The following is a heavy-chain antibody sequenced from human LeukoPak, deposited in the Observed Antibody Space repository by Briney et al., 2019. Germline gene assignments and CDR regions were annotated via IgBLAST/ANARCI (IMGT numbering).Heavy chain of an antibody. CDR2: INWNGSST. Sequence: AGGSLRLSCAASGFTFDDHGMSWVRQAPGKGLEWVSGINWNGSSTGYADSVKGRFTISRDNAKNSLYLQMNSLRAEDTAVYYCARENSGGYYYYGMDVWGQGTTVTVSS. J-gene: IGHJ6*02. CDR1: GFTFDDHG. D-gene: IGHD6-19*01. CDR3: ARENSGGYYYYGMDV. V-gene: IGHV3-20*04.